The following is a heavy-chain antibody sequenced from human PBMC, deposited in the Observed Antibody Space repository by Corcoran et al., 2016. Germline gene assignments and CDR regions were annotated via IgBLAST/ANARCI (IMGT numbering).Heavy chain of an antibody. Sequence: QVQLQQWGAGLLKPSETLSLTCAVYGGSFSGYYWSWIRQSPGKALEWIGEINHSGSTNYNPSLKSRVTISVDTSKNQFSLKLSSVTAADTAVYYCRRWGNGSAAPFDYWGQGTLVTVSS. CDR3: RRWGNGSAAPFDY. J-gene: IGHJ4*02. V-gene: IGHV4-34*01. CDR2: INHSGST. D-gene: IGHD2-2*01. CDR1: GGSFSGYY.